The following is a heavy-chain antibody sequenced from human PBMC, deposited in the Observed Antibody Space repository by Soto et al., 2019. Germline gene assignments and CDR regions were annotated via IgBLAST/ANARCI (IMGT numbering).Heavy chain of an antibody. CDR2: ISSSSSTI. CDR3: ARGLDYFDY. J-gene: IGHJ4*02. Sequence: EVQLVESGGGLVQPGGSLRLSCAASGFTFSSYSMNWVRQAPGKGLEWVSYISSSSSTIYYADSVKGRFTISRDNAKNSLYLQMNSLRAKDTAVYYCARGLDYFDYWGQGTLVTVSS. CDR1: GFTFSSYS. V-gene: IGHV3-48*01.